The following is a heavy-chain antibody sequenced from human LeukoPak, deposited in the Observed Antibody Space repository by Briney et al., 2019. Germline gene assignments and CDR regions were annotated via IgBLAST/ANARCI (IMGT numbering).Heavy chain of an antibody. V-gene: IGHV3-7*01. Sequence: GGSLRLSCAASGVPFSSFWMNWVRQTPGRGLEWLANIRPDGSEQYYVDSVRGRFTISRDNAKNSVYLDMNNLRVDDTGVYYCSGRDRSRSPWAYWGQGTLVSVSS. J-gene: IGHJ4*02. D-gene: IGHD3-10*01. CDR1: GVPFSSFW. CDR2: IRPDGSEQ. CDR3: SGRDRSRSPWAY.